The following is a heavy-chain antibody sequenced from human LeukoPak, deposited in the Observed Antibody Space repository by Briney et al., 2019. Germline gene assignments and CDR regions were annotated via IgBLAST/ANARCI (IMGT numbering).Heavy chain of an antibody. CDR2: IKQDGSEK. Sequence: GGSLRLSCAASGFTFSSYWMSWVRQAPGKGLEWVSNIKQDGSEKYYVDSVKGRFTISRDNAKNSLYLQMNSLRAEDTAVYYCARDQSSGWYLVGILDYWGQGTLVTVSS. V-gene: IGHV3-7*03. CDR3: ARDQSSGWYLVGILDY. J-gene: IGHJ4*02. D-gene: IGHD6-19*01. CDR1: GFTFSSYW.